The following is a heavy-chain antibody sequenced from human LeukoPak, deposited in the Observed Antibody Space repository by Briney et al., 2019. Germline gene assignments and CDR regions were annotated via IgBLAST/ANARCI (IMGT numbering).Heavy chain of an antibody. CDR2: IIPNSGSA. CDR1: GGTFSTYA. CDR3: ATTMGNLDYCSGGTCYSMLD. J-gene: IGHJ4*02. Sequence: ASVKVSCKASGGTFSTYAISWVRQAPGQGLEWMGGIIPNSGSAKYTQKVQGRVTITTDEATNTAYMELRSLRSEDTAVYYCATTMGNLDYCSGGTCYSMLDGGQGTRVTVFS. D-gene: IGHD2-15*01. V-gene: IGHV1-69*05.